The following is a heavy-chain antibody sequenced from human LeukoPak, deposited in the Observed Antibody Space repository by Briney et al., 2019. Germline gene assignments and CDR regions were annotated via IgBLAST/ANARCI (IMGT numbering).Heavy chain of an antibody. CDR2: INTNTGKP. J-gene: IGHJ5*02. D-gene: IGHD3-10*01. CDR3: ARDEVWFGEGNWFDP. Sequence: ASVKVSCKASGYTFTTYAMNWVRQAPGQGLEWMGWINTNTGKPTYAQDFTGRFVFSLDTSASTTYLQISSLEAEDTAVYYCARDEVWFGEGNWFDPWGQGTLVIVSS. V-gene: IGHV7-4-1*02. CDR1: GYTFTTYA.